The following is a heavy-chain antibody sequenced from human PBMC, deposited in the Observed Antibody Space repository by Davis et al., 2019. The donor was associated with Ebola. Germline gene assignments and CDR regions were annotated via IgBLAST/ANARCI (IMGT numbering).Heavy chain of an antibody. CDR2: ISGSGGRT. CDR3: AKEFKQCTSGWFYDS. Sequence: GESLKISCAASGFTSGFTFNHFAMSWVRRAPGKGLEWVSSISGSGGRTSYANSAKGRFTISRDNSENTLYLQLDSLKADDTAVYYCAKEFKQCTSGWFYDSWGQGTLVTVSS. J-gene: IGHJ4*02. D-gene: IGHD6-19*01. V-gene: IGHV3-23*01. CDR1: GFTSGFTFNHFA.